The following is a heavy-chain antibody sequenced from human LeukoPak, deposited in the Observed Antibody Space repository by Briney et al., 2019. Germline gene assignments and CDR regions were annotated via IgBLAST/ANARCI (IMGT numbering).Heavy chain of an antibody. CDR1: GASISTGIYH. Sequence: SETLSLTCTVSGASISTGIYHWNWIRQPAGKGLEWIGRIYTSGDTNYNPSLKSRVTISVDTSKNQFSLKLSSVTAADTAVHFCARHRDVSSLSLDSWGQGTLVTVSS. CDR3: ARHRDVSSLSLDS. V-gene: IGHV4-61*02. D-gene: IGHD5-24*01. J-gene: IGHJ4*02. CDR2: IYTSGDT.